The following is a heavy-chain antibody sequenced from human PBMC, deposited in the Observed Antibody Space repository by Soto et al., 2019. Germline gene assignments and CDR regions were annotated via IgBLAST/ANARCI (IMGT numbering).Heavy chain of an antibody. CDR3: ARVVGGYYYRMDV. V-gene: IGHV4-4*02. CDR1: GGSISSSNW. D-gene: IGHD2-2*01. CDR2: IYHSGST. J-gene: IGHJ6*02. Sequence: QVQLQESGPGLVKPSGTLSLTCAVSGGSISSSNWWSWVRQPPGKGLEWIGEIYHSGSTNYNPSLKSPITISVDKSKNQFSLKLSSVTAAATAVYYCARVVGGYYYRMDVWAQGTTVTVSS.